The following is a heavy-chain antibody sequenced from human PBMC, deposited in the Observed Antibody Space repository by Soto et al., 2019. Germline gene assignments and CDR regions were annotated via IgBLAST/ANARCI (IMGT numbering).Heavy chain of an antibody. CDR3: ARQQLASYYYYGMDV. J-gene: IGHJ6*02. Sequence: SETPSLTCTVSGGSISSYYWSWIRQPAGKGLEWIGRIYTSGSTNYNPSLKSRVTMSVDTSKNQFSLKLSSVTAADTAVYYCARQQLASYYYYGMDVWGQGTTVTVSS. CDR2: IYTSGST. V-gene: IGHV4-4*07. D-gene: IGHD6-13*01. CDR1: GGSISSYY.